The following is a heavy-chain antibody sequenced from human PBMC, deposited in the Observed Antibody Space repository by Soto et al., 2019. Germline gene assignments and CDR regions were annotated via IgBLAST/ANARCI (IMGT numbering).Heavy chain of an antibody. D-gene: IGHD6-25*01. J-gene: IGHJ4*02. CDR2: IYYTGST. Sequence: QVQLQESDPGLVKPSETLSLTCTVSGGSITTYYWSWIRQPPGKGLEWIAYIYYTGSTSYTPSLKSRVTISVDTSKNQVSLTVSSVTTAETAVYYCARAQAATTYPFDYWGQGTLVTASS. CDR1: GGSITTYY. V-gene: IGHV4-59*01. CDR3: ARAQAATTYPFDY.